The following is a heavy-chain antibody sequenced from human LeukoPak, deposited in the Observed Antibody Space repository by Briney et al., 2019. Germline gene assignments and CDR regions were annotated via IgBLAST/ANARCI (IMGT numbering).Heavy chain of an antibody. Sequence: PGGSPRLSCAASGFTFSTSWMHWARQAPGKGLVWVSRINPDGSSTDYADSVKGRFTISRDNAKNTLYLQMNSLRAEDAAVYYCVRDMGYYDKVWGQGTLVTVSS. D-gene: IGHD3-22*01. CDR1: GFTFSTSW. CDR3: VRDMGYYDKV. CDR2: INPDGSST. J-gene: IGHJ4*02. V-gene: IGHV3-74*01.